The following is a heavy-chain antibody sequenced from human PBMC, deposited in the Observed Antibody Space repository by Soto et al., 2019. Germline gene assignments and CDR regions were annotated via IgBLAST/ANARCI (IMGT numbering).Heavy chain of an antibody. CDR1: GGSISRGGYS. Sequence: PSETLSLTCAVSGGSISRGGYSWSWIRQPPGKGLEWIGYIYYSGSTYYNPSLKSRVTISVDTSKNQFSLKLSSVTAADTAVYYCARRGPITPIDYWGQGTLVTVSS. V-gene: IGHV4-30-2*05. D-gene: IGHD3-10*01. J-gene: IGHJ4*02. CDR2: IYYSGST. CDR3: ARRGPITPIDY.